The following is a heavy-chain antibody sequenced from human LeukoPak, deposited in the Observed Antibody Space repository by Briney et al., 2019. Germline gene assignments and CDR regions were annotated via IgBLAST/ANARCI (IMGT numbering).Heavy chain of an antibody. Sequence: SVKVSCKASGGTFSSYAISWVRQAPGQGLEWMGRIIPIFGTANYAQKFQGRATITTDESTSTAYMELSSLRSEDTAVYYCASRVTSAFDIWGQGTMVTVSS. CDR2: IIPIFGTA. CDR3: ASRVTSAFDI. J-gene: IGHJ3*02. CDR1: GGTFSSYA. V-gene: IGHV1-69*05. D-gene: IGHD3-16*01.